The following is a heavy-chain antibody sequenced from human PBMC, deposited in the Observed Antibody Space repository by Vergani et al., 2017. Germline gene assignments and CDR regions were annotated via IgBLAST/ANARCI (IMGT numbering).Heavy chain of an antibody. CDR2: IWYDGSNK. CDR1: GFTFSSYG. CDR3: ARSDSNFLYMDY. Sequence: QVQLVESGGVVVQPGRSLRLSCAASGFTFSSYGMHWVRQAPGKGLEWVAVIWYDGSNKYYADSVKGRFTISRDNSKNTLYLQMNSLRAEDTAVYYCARSDSNFLYMDYWGQGTLVTVSS. V-gene: IGHV3-33*01. J-gene: IGHJ4*02. D-gene: IGHD4-11*01.